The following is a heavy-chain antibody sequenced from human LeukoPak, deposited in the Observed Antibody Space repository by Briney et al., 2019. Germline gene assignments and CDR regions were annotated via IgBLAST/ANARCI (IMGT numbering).Heavy chain of an antibody. D-gene: IGHD3-16*02. CDR2: ISFDGKYK. Sequence: GRSLRLSCASSGFTFSVYAMHWVRQAPGKGLEWVSIISFDGKYKYYADSVKGRFTISRDNAKNSLYLQMNSLRAEDTAVYYCARGEENYDYVWGSYRYTSLLDYWGQGTLVTVSS. J-gene: IGHJ4*02. CDR3: ARGEENYDYVWGSYRYTSLLDY. CDR1: GFTFSVYA. V-gene: IGHV3-30*04.